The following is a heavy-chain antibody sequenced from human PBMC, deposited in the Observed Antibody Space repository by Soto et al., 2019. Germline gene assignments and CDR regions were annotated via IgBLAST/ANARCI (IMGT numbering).Heavy chain of an antibody. CDR3: TGDAFDI. V-gene: IGHV3-23*01. CDR1: EFTFRHYA. Sequence: EVQMLESGGGLVQPGGSLRLSCAASEFTFRHYAMSWVRQAPGKGLEWVSAISGGGGSTHYADSVKGRFTVSRDNSKNILYLQMNSLRAEDTAVYYCTGDAFDIWGQGTMVTVSS. D-gene: IGHD7-27*01. CDR2: ISGGGGST. J-gene: IGHJ3*02.